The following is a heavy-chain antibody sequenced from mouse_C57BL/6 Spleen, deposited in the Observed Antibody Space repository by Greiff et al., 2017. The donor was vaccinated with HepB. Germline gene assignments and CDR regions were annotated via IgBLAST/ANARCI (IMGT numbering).Heavy chain of an antibody. CDR1: GFTFSDYY. D-gene: IGHD2-1*01. J-gene: IGHJ3*01. CDR3: ARGEGNSLFAY. CDR2: INYDGSST. Sequence: EVHLVESEGGLVQPGSSMKLSCTASGFTFSDYYMAWVRQVPEKGLEWVANINYDGSSTYYLDSLKSRFIISRDNAKNILYLQMSSLKSEDTATYYCARGEGNSLFAYWGQGTLVTVSA. V-gene: IGHV5-16*01.